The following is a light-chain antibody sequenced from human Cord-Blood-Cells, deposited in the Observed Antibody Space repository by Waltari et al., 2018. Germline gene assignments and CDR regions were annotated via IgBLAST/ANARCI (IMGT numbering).Light chain of an antibody. CDR1: PSISSY. Sequence: IQMTQSPSSLSASVGDRVTIHCLASPSISSYLPWDQQKPGKAPKLLIYAASRSHSGVPSRFSGSGSGTDFTLTISSLEPEDFATYYCQQSYSTPRTFGQGTKVEIK. J-gene: IGKJ1*01. CDR2: AAS. CDR3: QQSYSTPRT. V-gene: IGKV1-39*01.